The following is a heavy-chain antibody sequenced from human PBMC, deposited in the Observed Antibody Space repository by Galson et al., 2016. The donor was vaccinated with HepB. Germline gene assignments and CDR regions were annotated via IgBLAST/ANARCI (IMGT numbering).Heavy chain of an antibody. CDR1: GFTFSGST. D-gene: IGHD1-1*01. CDR2: IRGQTNSYST. V-gene: IGHV3-73*01. J-gene: IGHJ6*02. CDR3: ASSTTPVYYYGMDV. Sequence: SLRLSCAASGFTFSGSTIHWVRQASGKGLEWVGRIRGQTNSYSTAYTASVNGRFTISRDDSKYTAYLQMNSLKTEDTAVYYCASSTTPVYYYGMDVWGQGTTVTVSS.